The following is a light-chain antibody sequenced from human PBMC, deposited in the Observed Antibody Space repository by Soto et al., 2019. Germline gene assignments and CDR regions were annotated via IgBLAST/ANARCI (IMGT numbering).Light chain of an antibody. V-gene: IGLV2-23*01. CDR1: SSDVGSYNL. J-gene: IGLJ1*01. CDR3: CSYAGSSTYV. CDR2: EGS. Sequence: QSVLTQPASVSESHGQSITSSCTGTSSDVGSYNLVSWYQQHPGKAPKLMIYEGSKRPSGVSNRFSGSKSGNTASLTISGLQAEDEADYYCCSYAGSSTYVFGTGTKVTVL.